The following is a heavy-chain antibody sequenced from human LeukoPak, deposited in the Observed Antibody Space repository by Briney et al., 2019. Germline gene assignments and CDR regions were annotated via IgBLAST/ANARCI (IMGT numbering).Heavy chain of an antibody. D-gene: IGHD2-2*01. Sequence: PGRSLRLSCAASGFTFSSYGMHWVRQAPGKGLEWVAVISYDGSNKYYADSVEGRFTISRDNSKNTLYLQMNSLRAEDTAVYYCAKDSCSSNSCPIEYWGQGTLVTVSS. CDR1: GFTFSSYG. V-gene: IGHV3-30*18. CDR3: AKDSCSSNSCPIEY. J-gene: IGHJ4*02. CDR2: ISYDGSNK.